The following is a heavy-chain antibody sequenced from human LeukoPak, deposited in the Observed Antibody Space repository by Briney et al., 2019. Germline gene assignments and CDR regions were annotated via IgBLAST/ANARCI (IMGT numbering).Heavy chain of an antibody. V-gene: IGHV1-8*02. CDR2: MNPNSGNT. CDR1: GYTFTGYY. Sequence: ASVKVSCKASGYTFTGYYMHWVRQAPGQGLEWMGWMNPNSGNTGYAQKFQSRVTMTRNTSISTAYMELSSLRSEDTAVYYCARGEEARFDPWGQGTLVTVSS. J-gene: IGHJ5*02. CDR3: ARGEEARFDP.